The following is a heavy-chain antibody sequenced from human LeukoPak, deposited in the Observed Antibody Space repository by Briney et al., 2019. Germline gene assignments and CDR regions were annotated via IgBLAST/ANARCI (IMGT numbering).Heavy chain of an antibody. CDR2: INHSGST. D-gene: IGHD4-17*01. Sequence: PSETLSLTCAVYGGSFSGYYWSWIRQPPGKGLEWIGEINHSGSTNYNPSLKSRVTISVDTSKNQFSLKLSSVTAADTAVYYCARAVDYAPFFDYWGQGTLVTVSS. CDR3: ARAVDYAPFFDY. J-gene: IGHJ4*02. CDR1: GGSFSGYY. V-gene: IGHV4-34*01.